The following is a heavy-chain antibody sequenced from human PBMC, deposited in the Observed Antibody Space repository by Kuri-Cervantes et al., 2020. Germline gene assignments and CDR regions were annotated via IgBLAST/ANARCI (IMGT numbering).Heavy chain of an antibody. V-gene: IGHV4-34*01. J-gene: IGHJ4*02. CDR1: GGSFSGYY. D-gene: IGHD2-2*01. CDR3: ARAGAGDCSSTSCIDY. Sequence: ESLKISCAVYGGSFSGYYWSWIRQPPGKGLEWIGEINHSGSTNYNPSLKSRVTISVDTSKNQFSLKLSSVTAADTAVYYCARAGAGDCSSTSCIDYWGQGTLVTVSS. CDR2: INHSGST.